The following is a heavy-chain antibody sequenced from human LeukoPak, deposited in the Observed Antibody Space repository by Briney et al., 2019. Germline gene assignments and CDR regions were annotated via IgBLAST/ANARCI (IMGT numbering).Heavy chain of an antibody. D-gene: IGHD2-21*02. CDR1: GGSISSGGYY. V-gene: IGHV4-31*03. CDR2: IYYSGST. CDR3: ARTAIVVVTAISDYYMDV. J-gene: IGHJ6*03. Sequence: ASQTLSLTCTVSGGSISSGGYYWSWIRQHLGKGLEWIGYIYYSGSTYYNPSLKSRVTISVDTSKNQFSLKLSSVTAADTAVCYCARTAIVVVTAISDYYMDVWGKGTTVTVSS.